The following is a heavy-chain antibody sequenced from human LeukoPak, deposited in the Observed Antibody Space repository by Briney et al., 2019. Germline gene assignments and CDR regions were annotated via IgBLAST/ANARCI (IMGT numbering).Heavy chain of an antibody. V-gene: IGHV1-69*04. J-gene: IGHJ6*02. CDR1: GGTFSSYA. D-gene: IGHD4-23*01. CDR2: IIPILGIA. CDR3: ARHVYGNSKYYYYYGMDV. Sequence: SVKVSCKASGGTFSSYAISWVRQAPGQGLEWMGRIIPILGIANYAQKFQGRVTITADKSTSTAYMELSSLRSEDTAVYYCARHVYGNSKYYYYYGMDVWGQGTTVTVSS.